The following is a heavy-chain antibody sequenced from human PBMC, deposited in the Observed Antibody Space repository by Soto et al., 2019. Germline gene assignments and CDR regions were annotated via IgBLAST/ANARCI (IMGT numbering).Heavy chain of an antibody. J-gene: IGHJ4*02. CDR2: INHSGST. CDR1: GWSFSGYY. D-gene: IGHD3-10*01. CDR3: ARTLYGSGSYGYYFDY. Sequence: XXTLSLPCALHGWSFSGYYWAWIHQPPGKGLEWIGEINHSGSTNYNPSLKSRVTISVDTSKNQFSLKLSSVTAADTAVYYCARTLYGSGSYGYYFDYWGQGTLVTVSS. V-gene: IGHV4-34*01.